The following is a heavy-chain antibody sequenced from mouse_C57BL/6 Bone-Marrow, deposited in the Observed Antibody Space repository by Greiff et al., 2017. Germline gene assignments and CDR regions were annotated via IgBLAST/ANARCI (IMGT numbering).Heavy chain of an antibody. D-gene: IGHD2-4*01. Sequence: VQLQQPGAELVKPGASVKMSCKASGYTFTSYWITWVKQRPGQGLEWIGDIYPGSGSTNYNEKFKSKATLTVDTSSSTAYMQLSSLTSEDSAVYYCARSIYYDSWFAYWGQGTLVTVSA. CDR3: ARSIYYDSWFAY. CDR2: IYPGSGST. J-gene: IGHJ3*01. V-gene: IGHV1-55*01. CDR1: GYTFTSYW.